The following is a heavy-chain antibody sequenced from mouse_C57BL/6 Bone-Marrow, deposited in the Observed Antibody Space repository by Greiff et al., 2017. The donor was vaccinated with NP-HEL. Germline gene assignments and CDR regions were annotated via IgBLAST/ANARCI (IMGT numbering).Heavy chain of an antibody. Sequence: EVQGVESGGDLVKPGGSLKLSCAASGFTFSSYGMSWVRQTPDKRLEWVATISSGGSYTYYPDSVQGRFPISRDNAKNTLYLQMSSLKSEDTAMYYCARPFDYWGQGTTLTVSS. CDR3: ARPFDY. CDR1: GFTFSSYG. J-gene: IGHJ2*01. CDR2: ISSGGSYT. V-gene: IGHV5-6*01.